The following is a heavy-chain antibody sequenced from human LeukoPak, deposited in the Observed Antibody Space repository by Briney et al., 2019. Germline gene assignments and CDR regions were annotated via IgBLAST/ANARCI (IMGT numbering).Heavy chain of an antibody. Sequence: GGSLRLSCAASGFTFSNYAMSWVRQAPGKGLEWVSGITASGSSTYYADSVKGHLTISRDNSKNTLSLQTNSLRAEDTAVYYCAKAYYYDSTTRAYYFDSWGQGTLVTVSS. D-gene: IGHD3-22*01. CDR2: ITASGSST. CDR3: AKAYYYDSTTRAYYFDS. J-gene: IGHJ4*02. V-gene: IGHV3-23*01. CDR1: GFTFSNYA.